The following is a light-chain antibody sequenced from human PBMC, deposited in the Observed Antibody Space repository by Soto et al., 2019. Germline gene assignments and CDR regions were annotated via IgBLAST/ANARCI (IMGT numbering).Light chain of an antibody. Sequence: QSALTQPPSASGSPGQSVTISCTGISSDVGGYNYVSWYQQHPGKAPKLMIYEVSKRPSGVPDRFSGSKSGNTASLTVSGLQAEDEADYYCSSYAGIFYVFGTGTKLTVL. CDR2: EVS. CDR3: SSYAGIFYV. CDR1: SSDVGGYNY. V-gene: IGLV2-8*01. J-gene: IGLJ1*01.